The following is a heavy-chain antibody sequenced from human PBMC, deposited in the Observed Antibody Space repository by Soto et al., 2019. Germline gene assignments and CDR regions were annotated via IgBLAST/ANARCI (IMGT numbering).Heavy chain of an antibody. J-gene: IGHJ4*02. D-gene: IGHD3-3*01. Sequence: GGSLRLSCAASGFTFSSYAMSWVRQAPGKGLEWVSAISGSGGSTYYADSVKGRFTISRDNSKNTLYLQMNSLRAEDTAVYYCAKGTYDFWSGYYWDDYWGQGTLVTVSS. CDR2: ISGSGGST. V-gene: IGHV3-23*01. CDR1: GFTFSSYA. CDR3: AKGTYDFWSGYYWDDY.